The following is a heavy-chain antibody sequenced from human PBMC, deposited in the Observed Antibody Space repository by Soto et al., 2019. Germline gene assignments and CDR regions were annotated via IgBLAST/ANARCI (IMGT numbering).Heavy chain of an antibody. CDR2: IWYDGSKK. CDR1: GFTFSSFG. V-gene: IGHV3-33*01. D-gene: IGHD3-3*01. J-gene: IGHJ6*02. Sequence: QVQVVESGGGVGQPGRSLRLSCAASGFTFSSFGMHWVRQAPGKGLEWVSLIWYDGSKKSYGDSVKGRFTISRDNSRNTVYLQMNSLRADDTAVYYCARDASYYSLGRGYYPSRNGMDVWGQGTTVTVSS. CDR3: ARDASYYSLGRGYYPSRNGMDV.